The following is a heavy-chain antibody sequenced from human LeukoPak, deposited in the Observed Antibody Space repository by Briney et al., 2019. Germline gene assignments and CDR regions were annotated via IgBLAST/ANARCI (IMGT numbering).Heavy chain of an antibody. V-gene: IGHV3-21*01. CDR2: ISSSSRYI. J-gene: IGHJ5*01. CDR1: GFTFSNYA. Sequence: SGGSLRLSCAASGFTFSNYAMNWVRQARGKGGEWVSSISSSSRYIYYTDSVKGRFIISRDNAKNSLYLQMNSLRAEDMAVYYCARDRGLAWWDSWGQGTLVTVSS. CDR3: ARDRGLAWWDS.